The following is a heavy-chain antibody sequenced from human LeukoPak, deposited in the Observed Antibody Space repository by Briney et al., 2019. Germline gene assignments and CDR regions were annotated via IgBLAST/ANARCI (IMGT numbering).Heavy chain of an antibody. Sequence: PSETLSLTCTVSGGSISSYYWSWIRQPPGKRLEWIGYIYYSGSTNCTPSLKSRVTISVDTSKNQFSLKLSSVTAADTAVYYCARQGGSSGWYYFDYWGQGTLVTVSS. J-gene: IGHJ4*02. D-gene: IGHD6-19*01. CDR3: ARQGGSSGWYYFDY. CDR1: GGSISSYY. CDR2: IYYSGST. V-gene: IGHV4-59*08.